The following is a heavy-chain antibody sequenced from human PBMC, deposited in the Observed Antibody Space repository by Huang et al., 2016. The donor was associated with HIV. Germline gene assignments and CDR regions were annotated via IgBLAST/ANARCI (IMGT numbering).Heavy chain of an antibody. CDR3: ARLPGSITMIRGVITDPY. D-gene: IGHD3-10*01. CDR2: IYYSGST. CDR1: GGSIRSDNYY. J-gene: IGHJ4*02. V-gene: IGHV4-39*02. Sequence: QLQLQESGPGLVKPSETLSLTCTVSGGSIRSDNYYWGLIRPPQGKGLEWIGCIYYSGSTYYNPSLKLRVTITVDTSKNHFSLRMRSVTAADTAVYYCARLPGSITMIRGVITDPYWGQGTLVTVSS.